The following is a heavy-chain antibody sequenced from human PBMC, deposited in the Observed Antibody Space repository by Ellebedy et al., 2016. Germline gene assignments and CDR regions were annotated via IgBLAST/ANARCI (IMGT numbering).Heavy chain of an antibody. D-gene: IGHD3-22*01. V-gene: IGHV5-51*01. CDR1: GYSFTNYW. J-gene: IGHJ4*02. Sequence: GESLKISCKGSGYSFTNYWIGWVRQMPGKGLEWMGIIYPGDSDTRYSPSFQGQVTISADKSISTAYLQWSSLKASDTAMYYCARQADYYDSSGQIDYWGQGTLVTVSP. CDR2: IYPGDSDT. CDR3: ARQADYYDSSGQIDY.